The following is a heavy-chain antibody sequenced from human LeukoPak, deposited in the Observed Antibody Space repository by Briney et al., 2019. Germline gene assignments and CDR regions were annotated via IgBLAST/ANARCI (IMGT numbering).Heavy chain of an antibody. J-gene: IGHJ4*02. D-gene: IGHD2-2*01. CDR2: INSDGSST. CDR3: ARVGCSSTSCSDY. CDR1: GFTFSSYW. Sequence: GGSLRLSCAASGFTFSSYWMHWVRQAPGKGLVLVSRINSDGSSTSYADSVKGRFTISRDNAKNTLYLQMNSLRAEDTAVYYCARVGCSSTSCSDYWGQGTLVTVSS. V-gene: IGHV3-74*01.